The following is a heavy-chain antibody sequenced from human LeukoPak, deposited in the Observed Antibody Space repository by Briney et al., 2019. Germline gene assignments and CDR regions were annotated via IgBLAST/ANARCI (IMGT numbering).Heavy chain of an antibody. CDR3: ARVRSSGWGKGFDY. D-gene: IGHD6-19*01. CDR1: GGSIGSYY. J-gene: IGHJ4*02. Sequence: TSETLSLTCTVSGGSIGSYYWSWIRQPPGKGLEWIGYIYYSGSTNYNPSLKSRVTISVDTSKNQFSLKLSSVTAADTAVYYCARVRSSGWGKGFDYWGQGTLVTVSS. CDR2: IYYSGST. V-gene: IGHV4-59*01.